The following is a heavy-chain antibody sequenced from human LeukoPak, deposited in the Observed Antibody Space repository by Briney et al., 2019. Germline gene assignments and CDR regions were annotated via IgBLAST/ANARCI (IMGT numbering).Heavy chain of an antibody. CDR3: ARAGYSYGYDY. Sequence: PSETLSLTCAVYGGSFSGYYWSWIRQPPGKGLEWIGEINHSGSTNYNPSLKSRVTISVDTSKNQFSLKLSSVTAADMAVYYCARAGYSYGYDYWGQGTLVTVSS. D-gene: IGHD5-18*01. CDR1: GGSFSGYY. V-gene: IGHV4-34*01. J-gene: IGHJ4*02. CDR2: INHSGST.